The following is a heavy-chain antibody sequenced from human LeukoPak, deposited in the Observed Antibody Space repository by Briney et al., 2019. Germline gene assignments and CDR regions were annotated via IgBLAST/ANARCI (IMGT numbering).Heavy chain of an antibody. J-gene: IGHJ4*02. CDR1: GGSLTGYF. D-gene: IGHD3/OR15-3a*01. CDR2: INHRGTT. CDR3: ARGNAAMIY. Sequence: PSETLSLTCAVYGGSLTGYFWTWIRQPPGKGLEWVGQINHRGTTNYNPSLKSRVTISADTSKNQSSLKLTSVTAADTAIYFCARGNAAMIYWGQGTPVTVSS. V-gene: IGHV4-34*01.